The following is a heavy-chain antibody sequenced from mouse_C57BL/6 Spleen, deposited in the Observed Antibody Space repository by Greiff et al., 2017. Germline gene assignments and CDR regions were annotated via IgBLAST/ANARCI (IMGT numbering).Heavy chain of an antibody. CDR2: IHPNSGST. J-gene: IGHJ2*01. CDR3: ARYPTGVPYYFDY. V-gene: IGHV1-64*01. CDR1: GYPFTSYW. Sequence: QVQLQQPGAELVKPGASVKLSCKASGYPFTSYWMHWVKQRPGPGLEWIGMIHPNSGSTNYNEKFKSKATLTVDKSSSTAYMQLSSLTSEDSAVYYGARYPTGVPYYFDYWGQGTTLTVSS.